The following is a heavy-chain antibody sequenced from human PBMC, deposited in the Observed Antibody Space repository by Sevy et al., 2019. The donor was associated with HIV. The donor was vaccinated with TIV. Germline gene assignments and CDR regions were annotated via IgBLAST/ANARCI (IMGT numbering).Heavy chain of an antibody. V-gene: IGHV3-7*03. CDR2: IKQDGSEK. D-gene: IGHD3-16*02. CDR1: GFTFSSYW. CDR3: ARDGAFYDYVWGSYRRDAFDI. Sequence: GGSLRLSCAASGFTFSSYWMSWVRQAPGKGLEWVANIKQDGSEKYYVYSVKGRFTIPRDNAKNSLYLQMNSLRAEDTAVYYCARDGAFYDYVWGSYRRDAFDIWGQGTMVTVSS. J-gene: IGHJ3*02.